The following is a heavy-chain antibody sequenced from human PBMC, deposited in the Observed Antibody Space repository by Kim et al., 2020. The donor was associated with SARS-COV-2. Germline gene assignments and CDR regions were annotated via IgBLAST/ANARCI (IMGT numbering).Heavy chain of an antibody. J-gene: IGHJ3*02. V-gene: IGHV3-21*01. CDR2: ISSSSSYI. D-gene: IGHD2-21*02. CDR3: ARRGHIVVVTAHDAFDI. CDR1: GFTFSSYS. Sequence: GGSLRLSCAASGFTFSSYSMNWVRQAPGKGLEWVSSISSSSSYIYYADSVKGRFTISRDNAKNSLYLQMNSLRAEDTAVYYCARRGHIVVVTAHDAFDIWGQGTMVTVSS.